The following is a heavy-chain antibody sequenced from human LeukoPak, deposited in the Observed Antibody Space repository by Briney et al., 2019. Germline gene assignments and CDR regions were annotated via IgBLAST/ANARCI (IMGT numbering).Heavy chain of an antibody. J-gene: IGHJ6*02. CDR3: ARGAAAGHYYYYAMDV. CDR1: GGTLSSYA. D-gene: IGHD6-13*01. V-gene: IGHV1-69*04. Sequence: SVKVSCKASGGTLSSYAISWVRQAPGQGLEWMGRIIPILGIANYAQKFQGRVTITADKSTSTAYMELSSLRSEDTAVYYCARGAAAGHYYYYAMDVWGQGTTVTVSS. CDR2: IIPILGIA.